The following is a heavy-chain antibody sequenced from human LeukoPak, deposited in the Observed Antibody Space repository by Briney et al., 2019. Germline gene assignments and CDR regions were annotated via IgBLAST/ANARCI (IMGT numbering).Heavy chain of an antibody. CDR1: GYSFTSYW. CDR3: ARLACRGPGPWYFDL. CDR2: IYPGDSDT. D-gene: IGHD6-19*01. V-gene: IGHV5-51*01. J-gene: IGHJ2*01. Sequence: GESLKISCKGSGYSFTSYWIGWVRQMPGKGLEWMGIIYPGDSDTRYSPSFQGQVTTSADKSISTAYLQWSSLKASDTAMYYCARLACRGPGPWYFDLWGRGPLVTVSS.